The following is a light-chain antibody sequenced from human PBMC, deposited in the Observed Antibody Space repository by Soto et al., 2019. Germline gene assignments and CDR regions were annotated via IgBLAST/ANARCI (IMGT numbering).Light chain of an antibody. Sequence: EIVMTQSPATLSLSPGEGATLSCRASQSVSSKFAWYQQKPGQTPRLLIFGASTRTTGIPARFSGRGSRTEFTLIISRLQSEDSAVYCCQQSNSWLWTFGQGTKVEIK. CDR2: GAS. V-gene: IGKV3-15*01. CDR3: QQSNSWLWT. CDR1: QSVSSK. J-gene: IGKJ1*01.